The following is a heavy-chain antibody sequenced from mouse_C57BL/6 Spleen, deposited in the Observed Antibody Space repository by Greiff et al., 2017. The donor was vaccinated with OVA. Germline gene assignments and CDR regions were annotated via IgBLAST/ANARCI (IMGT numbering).Heavy chain of an antibody. J-gene: IGHJ4*01. Sequence: EVKLEESGGGLVKPGGSLKLSCAASGFTFSSYAMSWVRQTPEKRLEWVATISDGGSYTYYPDNVKGRFTISRDNAKNNLYLQMSHLKSEDTAMYYGAGEEGDYDGGFYAMEGWGQGTSVTVAS. D-gene: IGHD2-4*01. CDR2: ISDGGSYT. CDR3: AGEEGDYDGGFYAMEG. CDR1: GFTFSSYA. V-gene: IGHV5-4*01.